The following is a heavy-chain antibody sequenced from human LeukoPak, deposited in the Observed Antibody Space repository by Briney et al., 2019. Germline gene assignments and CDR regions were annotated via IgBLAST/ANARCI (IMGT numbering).Heavy chain of an antibody. J-gene: IGHJ4*02. V-gene: IGHV1-8*03. CDR3: AKTPPGGDVDH. Sequence: ASVKVSCKASGYTFTGYYMHWVRQAPGQGLEWMGWINPNSGDTGYAQKFQGRVTPTRNTPLSTAYMELSSLRSEDTAVYCCAKTPPGGDVDHWGEGTLVTVSS. D-gene: IGHD3-16*01. CDR1: GYTFTGYY. CDR2: INPNSGDT.